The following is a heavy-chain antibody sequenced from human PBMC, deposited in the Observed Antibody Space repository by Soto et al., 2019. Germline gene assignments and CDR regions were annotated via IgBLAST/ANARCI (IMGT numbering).Heavy chain of an antibody. V-gene: IGHV3-66*01. D-gene: IGHD6-25*01. J-gene: IGHJ5*02. CDR2: NYSDGST. CDR1: GFTVSSNY. CDR3: ARNWAAVWFDP. Sequence: EGQLVESGGGLVQPGGSLTLSCAVSGFTVSSNYMSWVRQAPGKGLEWVSVNYSDGSTYYADSVKGRFSISRDNSKNTLYLQMNSLRAEDTAVYYCARNWAAVWFDPWGQGTLVTVSS.